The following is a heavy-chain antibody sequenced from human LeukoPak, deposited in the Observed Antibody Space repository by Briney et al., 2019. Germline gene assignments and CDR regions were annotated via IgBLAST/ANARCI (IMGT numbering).Heavy chain of an antibody. D-gene: IGHD1-26*01. Sequence: AGGSLRLSCAASGFTFSSYGMHWVRQAPGKGLEWVAVIWYDGSNKYYADSVKGRFTISRDNSKNTLYLQMNSLRAEDTAVYYCARDRQWELLAAGQSEGFDYWGQGTLVTVSS. CDR2: IWYDGSNK. CDR1: GFTFSSYG. CDR3: ARDRQWELLAAGQSEGFDY. J-gene: IGHJ4*02. V-gene: IGHV3-33*01.